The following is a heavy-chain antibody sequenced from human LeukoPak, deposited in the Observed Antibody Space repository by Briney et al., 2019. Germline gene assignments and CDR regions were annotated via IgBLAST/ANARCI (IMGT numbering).Heavy chain of an antibody. CDR2: ISSSSSYI. J-gene: IGHJ6*03. CDR1: GFTFSSYS. Sequence: PGGSLRLSCAASGFTFSSYSMNGVRQAPGKGLEWVSSISSSSSYIYYADSVKGRFTISRDNAKNSLYLQMNSLRAEDTAVYYCAREGGSSGWYDYYYYMDVWGKGTTVTISS. CDR3: AREGGSSGWYDYYYYMDV. V-gene: IGHV3-21*01. D-gene: IGHD6-19*01.